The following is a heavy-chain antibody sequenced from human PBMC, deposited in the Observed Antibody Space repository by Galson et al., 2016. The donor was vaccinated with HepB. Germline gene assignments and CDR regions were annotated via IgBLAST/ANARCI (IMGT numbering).Heavy chain of an antibody. CDR3: ARARIAALGTGAFDM. J-gene: IGHJ3*02. D-gene: IGHD6-13*01. V-gene: IGHV3-21*01. Sequence: SLRLSCAASGFTFSTYTLNWVRQAPGKGLEWVSSIKNSNSDVYYDDSVKGQFTISRDNAENSLYLQMDSLTAEDTAMYYCARARIAALGTGAFDMWGQGTMVTVSS. CDR1: GFTFSTYT. CDR2: IKNSNSDV.